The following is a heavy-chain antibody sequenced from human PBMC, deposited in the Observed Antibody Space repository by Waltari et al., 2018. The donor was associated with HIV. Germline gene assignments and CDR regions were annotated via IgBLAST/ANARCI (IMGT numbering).Heavy chain of an antibody. J-gene: IGHJ4*02. Sequence: QVQLVQSAAEVKKPGASVKVSCKASGYTFTTYGINWVRQATGQGLEWMGWMNPNSGNTGYAQKFQGRVTMTRNTSISTAYMERSSLRSEDTAVYYCATNYGDYDVAYWSQGTLVTVSS. D-gene: IGHD4-17*01. CDR3: ATNYGDYDVAY. CDR2: MNPNSGNT. CDR1: GYTFTTYG. V-gene: IGHV1-8*01.